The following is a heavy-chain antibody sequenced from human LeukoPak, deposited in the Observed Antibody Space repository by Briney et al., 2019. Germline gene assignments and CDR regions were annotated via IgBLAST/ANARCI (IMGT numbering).Heavy chain of an antibody. V-gene: IGHV3-7*01. Sequence: PGGSLRLSCAASGFTFSSNWMSWVRQAPGKGLEWVANIKQDGSEKYYVDSVKGRFTISRDNAKNSLYLQMNSLRAEDTAVYYCARDRCSSTSCYGPYYMDVWGKGTTVTVSS. D-gene: IGHD2-2*01. CDR3: ARDRCSSTSCYGPYYMDV. CDR2: IKQDGSEK. CDR1: GFTFSSNW. J-gene: IGHJ6*03.